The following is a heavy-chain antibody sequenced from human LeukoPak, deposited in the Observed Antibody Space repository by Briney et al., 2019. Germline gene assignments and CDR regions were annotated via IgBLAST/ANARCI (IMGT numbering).Heavy chain of an antibody. Sequence: SETLSLTCAVYGGSFSGYYWNWIRQSPGKGLEWIGEINHSGSTNYNPSLKSRVTISVDTSKNQFSLKLSSVTAADTAVYYCARFGSGWYYFDYWGQGTLVTVSS. J-gene: IGHJ4*02. CDR3: ARFGSGWYYFDY. CDR2: INHSGST. CDR1: GGSFSGYY. V-gene: IGHV4-34*01. D-gene: IGHD6-19*01.